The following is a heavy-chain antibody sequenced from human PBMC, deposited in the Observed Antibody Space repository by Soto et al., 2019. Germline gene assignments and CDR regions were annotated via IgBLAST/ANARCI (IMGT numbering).Heavy chain of an antibody. CDR2: IVVGSGDT. J-gene: IGHJ5*02. Sequence: SVKVSCKASGIAFSTSSIQWMRLARGQRLEWIGWIVVGSGDTKYARNFQERVTMTRDVSTSTAYMELGNLRSDDTAIYYCAASHVRDYNKNIYYVRWFDPWGQGSLVTVS. D-gene: IGHD3-10*02. CDR1: GIAFSTSS. V-gene: IGHV1-58*02. CDR3: AASHVRDYNKNIYYVRWFDP.